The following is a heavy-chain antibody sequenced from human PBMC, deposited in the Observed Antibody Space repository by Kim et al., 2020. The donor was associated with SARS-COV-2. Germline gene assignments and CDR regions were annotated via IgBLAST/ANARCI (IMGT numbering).Heavy chain of an antibody. Sequence: SETLSLTCTVSGGSISSSSYYWGWIRQPPGKGLEWIGSIYYSGSTYYNPSLKSRVTISVDTSKNQFSLKLSSVTAADTAVYYCARGMDYYDSSGLDVWGQGTTVTVSS. J-gene: IGHJ6*02. CDR3: ARGMDYYDSSGLDV. V-gene: IGHV4-39*07. CDR1: GGSISSSSYY. D-gene: IGHD3-22*01. CDR2: IYYSGST.